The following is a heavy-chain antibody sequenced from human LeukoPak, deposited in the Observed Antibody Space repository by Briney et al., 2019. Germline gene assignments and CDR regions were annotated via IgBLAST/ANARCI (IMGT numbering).Heavy chain of an antibody. CDR1: GDSISSGSYY. CDR2: IYTSGST. V-gene: IGHV4-61*02. D-gene: IGHD5-24*01. J-gene: IGHJ4*02. CDR3: ARGRVEMATIDFDY. Sequence: PSETLSLTCTVSGDSISSGSYYWSWIRQPAGKGLEWIGRIYTSGSTNYNPSLKSRVTISVDTSKNQFSLKLSSVTAADTAMYYCARGRVEMATIDFDYWGQGTLVTASS.